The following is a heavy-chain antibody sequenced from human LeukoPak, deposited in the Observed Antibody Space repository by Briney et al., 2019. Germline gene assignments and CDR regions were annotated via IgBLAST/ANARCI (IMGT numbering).Heavy chain of an antibody. J-gene: IGHJ5*01. CDR2: INDNGGST. Sequence: WGSLRLSCSASGFTFTSYSMHWVRQAPGKGLEYVSAINDNGGSTYYGDSVKGRFTISRDNSKNTLYLQMSSLRGDDTAIYYCVSRTSSGWYDFWGQGTLVIVSS. V-gene: IGHV3-64D*09. CDR1: GFTFTSYS. D-gene: IGHD6-19*01. CDR3: VSRTSSGWYDF.